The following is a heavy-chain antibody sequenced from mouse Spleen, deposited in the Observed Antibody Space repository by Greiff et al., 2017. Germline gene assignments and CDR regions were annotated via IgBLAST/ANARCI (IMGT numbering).Heavy chain of an antibody. V-gene: IGHV1-50*01. Sequence: QVQLKQPGAELVKPGASVKLSCKASGYTFTSYWMQWVKQRPGQGLEWIGEIDPSDSYTNYNQKFKGKATLTVDTSSSTAYMQLSSLTSEDSAVYYCARYGYYSNPPYAMDYWGQGTSVTVSS. J-gene: IGHJ4*01. CDR1: GYTFTSYW. CDR2: IDPSDSYT. CDR3: ARYGYYSNPPYAMDY. D-gene: IGHD2-5*01.